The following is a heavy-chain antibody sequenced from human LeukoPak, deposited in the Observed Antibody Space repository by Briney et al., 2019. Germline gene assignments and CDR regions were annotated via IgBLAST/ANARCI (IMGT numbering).Heavy chain of an antibody. V-gene: IGHV3-48*01. Sequence: GGSPRLSCAASGFTFSSYNMNWVRQAPGKGLGWVSYISIRSDTIYYADSVKGRFTVSRDNAKSSLYLRMNSLRAEDTAVYYCARDDWEGATDYWGQGTLVTVS. D-gene: IGHD1-26*01. CDR1: GFTFSSYN. CDR2: ISIRSDTI. CDR3: ARDDWEGATDY. J-gene: IGHJ4*02.